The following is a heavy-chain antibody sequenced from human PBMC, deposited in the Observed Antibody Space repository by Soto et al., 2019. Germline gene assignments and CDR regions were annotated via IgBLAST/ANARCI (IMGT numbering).Heavy chain of an antibody. V-gene: IGHV1-8*02. Sequence: GASVKVSCKASGYTFNNYDIHWVRQAPGHGLEWMGWMNPNSGNTGYAQNFRGRVTMTQSTAIGTAYMELSSLRSDDTATYYCTRAYGAETFDFWGQGTQVTVSS. J-gene: IGHJ5*01. CDR1: GYTFNNYD. CDR2: MNPNSGNT. CDR3: TRAYGAETFDF. D-gene: IGHD3-10*01.